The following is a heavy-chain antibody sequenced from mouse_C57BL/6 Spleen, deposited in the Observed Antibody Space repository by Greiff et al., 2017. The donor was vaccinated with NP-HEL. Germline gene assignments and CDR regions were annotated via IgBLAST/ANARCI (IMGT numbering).Heavy chain of an antibody. CDR1: GYTFTDYN. V-gene: IGHV1-18*01. CDR3: ARRVGRNYGSSYDWYFDV. Sequence: VQLKQSGPELVKPGASVKIPCKASGYTFTDYNMDWVKQSHGKSLEWIGDINPNNGGTIYNQKFKGKATLTVDKSSSTAYMELRSLTSEDTAVYYCARRVGRNYGSSYDWYFDVWGTGTTVTVSS. J-gene: IGHJ1*03. CDR2: INPNNGGT. D-gene: IGHD1-1*01.